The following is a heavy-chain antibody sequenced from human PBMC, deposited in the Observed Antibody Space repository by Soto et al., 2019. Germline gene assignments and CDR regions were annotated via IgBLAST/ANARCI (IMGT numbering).Heavy chain of an antibody. Sequence: EVQLVESGGGLVQPGGSLRLSCAASGFTFGSYPMHWVRQAPGKGLEYVSAISTNGDSTFYANSVKGRFTISRDKSKNTLYLQMGSLRAEDMGVYYCAREGMSRPGWGVDYWGQGTLVTASS. CDR3: AREGMSRPGWGVDY. D-gene: IGHD3-10*01. V-gene: IGHV3-64*01. J-gene: IGHJ4*02. CDR1: GFTFGSYP. CDR2: ISTNGDST.